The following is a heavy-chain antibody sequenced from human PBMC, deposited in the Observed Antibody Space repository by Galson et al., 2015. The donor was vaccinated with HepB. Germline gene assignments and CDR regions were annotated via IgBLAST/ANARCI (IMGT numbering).Heavy chain of an antibody. Sequence: SVKVSCKASGYTLTGYYIHWVRQAPGQGLEWMGRIIPNSGDTHYAQKFQGRVNMTRDTSISTAYMELSRLSSDDTAVYYCAREVTMIVVVTADALDIWGQGTMVSVSS. CDR1: GYTLTGYY. CDR2: IIPNSGDT. J-gene: IGHJ3*02. D-gene: IGHD3-22*01. CDR3: AREVTMIVVVTADALDI. V-gene: IGHV1-2*06.